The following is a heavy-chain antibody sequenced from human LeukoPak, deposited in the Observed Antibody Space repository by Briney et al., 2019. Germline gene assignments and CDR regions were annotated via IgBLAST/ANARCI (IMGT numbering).Heavy chain of an antibody. D-gene: IGHD6-19*01. CDR3: ARVKSSSSIAVAEDY. CDR1: GFTFSNAW. V-gene: IGHV3-11*04. Sequence: PGGSLRLSCAASGFTFSNAWMSWVRQAPGKGLEWVSYISSSGSTIYYADSVKGRFTISRDNAKNSLYLQMNSLRAEDTAVYYCARVKSSSSIAVAEDYWGQGTLVTVSS. J-gene: IGHJ4*02. CDR2: ISSSGSTI.